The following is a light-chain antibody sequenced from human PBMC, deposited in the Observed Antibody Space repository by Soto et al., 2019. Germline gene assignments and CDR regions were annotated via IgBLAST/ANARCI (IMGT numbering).Light chain of an antibody. J-gene: IGLJ2*01. CDR2: QVT. CDR3: CSYADYKWI. Sequence: QSALTQPASVSGSPGQSITISCTGTSSDVGGYNLVSWYQHHPGKAPKLMIYQVTNRPSGVSSRFSGSKSGNTASLTISGLQADDEADYYCCSYADYKWIFGGGTKVTVL. V-gene: IGLV2-23*02. CDR1: SSDVGGYNL.